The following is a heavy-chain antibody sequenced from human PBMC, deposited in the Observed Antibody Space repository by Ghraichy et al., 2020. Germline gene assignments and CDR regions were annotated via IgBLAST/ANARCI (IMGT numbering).Heavy chain of an antibody. J-gene: IGHJ4*02. CDR1: GGSISSGDYY. CDR3: ARGRDGGSYGGVFDY. V-gene: IGHV4-30-4*01. D-gene: IGHD1-26*01. CDR2: IFYSGST. Sequence: SETLSLTCTVSGGSISSGDYYWSWIRQPPGKGLEWIGYIFYSGSTYYNPSLKSRVTISVDTSKNQLSLRLSSVTAADTTVYYCARGRDGGSYGGVFDYWGQGTLVTVSS.